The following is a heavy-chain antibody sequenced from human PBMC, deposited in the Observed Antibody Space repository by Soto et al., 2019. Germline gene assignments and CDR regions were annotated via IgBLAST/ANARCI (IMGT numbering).Heavy chain of an antibody. CDR2: INAGNGNT. CDR1: GYTFTSYS. D-gene: IGHD1-26*01. V-gene: IGHV1-3*01. CDR3: ARDRSGAPDAFDI. J-gene: IGHJ3*02. Sequence: ASLKVSCKASGYTFTSYSMHWVRQAPGQRLEWMGWINAGNGNTKYSQKFQGRVTMTRDTSTSTVYMELSSLRSEDTAVYYCARDRSGAPDAFDIWGQGTMVTVSS.